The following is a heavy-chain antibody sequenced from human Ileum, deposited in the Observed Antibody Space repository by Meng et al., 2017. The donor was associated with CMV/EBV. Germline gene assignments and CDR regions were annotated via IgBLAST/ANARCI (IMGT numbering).Heavy chain of an antibody. CDR3: VKGGWEDY. J-gene: IGHJ4*02. Sequence: SCAASGFAFNTYEMTWVRQAPGKGLEWVSFISPNSDRTYYADSVKGRFTISRDNSENTLFLQMNSLRAEDTAIYYCVKGGWEDYWGQGTLVTVSS. CDR2: ISPNSDRT. CDR1: GFAFNTYE. V-gene: IGHV3-23*01. D-gene: IGHD1-26*01.